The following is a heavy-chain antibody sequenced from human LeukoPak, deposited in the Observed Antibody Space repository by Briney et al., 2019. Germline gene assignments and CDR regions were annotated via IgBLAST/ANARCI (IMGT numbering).Heavy chain of an antibody. CDR3: ARELGDSGPLDY. Sequence: ASVKVSCKASGYTFTGYYMHWVRQAPGQGLEWMGWINPNSGGTNYAQKFQGRVTMTRDTSISTAYMELSRLRSDDTAVYYCARELGDSGPLDYWGQGTLVTVSS. CDR2: INPNSGGT. V-gene: IGHV1-2*02. J-gene: IGHJ4*02. D-gene: IGHD2-21*02. CDR1: GYTFTGYY.